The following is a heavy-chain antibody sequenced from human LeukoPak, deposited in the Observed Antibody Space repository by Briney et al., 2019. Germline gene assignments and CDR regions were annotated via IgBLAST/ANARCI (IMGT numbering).Heavy chain of an antibody. Sequence: ASVKVSCKASGYTFTSYDINWVRQATGQGLEGMGWMNPNSGNTGYAQKLQGRVTITRNTSISTPYMELSSLRSEDTAVYYCAIGYSGYDYYNYWGQGTLVTVSS. CDR1: GYTFTSYD. D-gene: IGHD5-12*01. CDR2: MNPNSGNT. J-gene: IGHJ4*02. CDR3: AIGYSGYDYYNY. V-gene: IGHV1-8*03.